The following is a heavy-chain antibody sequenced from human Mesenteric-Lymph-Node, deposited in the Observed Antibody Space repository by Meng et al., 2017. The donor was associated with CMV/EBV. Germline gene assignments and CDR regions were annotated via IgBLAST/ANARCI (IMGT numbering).Heavy chain of an antibody. D-gene: IGHD1-26*01. J-gene: IGHJ4*02. V-gene: IGHV4-59*12. CDR2: IYYSGST. Sequence: SETLSLTCTVSGGSISSYYWSWIRQPPGKGLEWIGYIYYSGSTNYNPSLKSRVTISVDTSKNQFSLKLSSVTAADTAVYYCARGPGGSYSRLFDYWGQGSLVTVSS. CDR3: ARGPGGSYSRLFDY. CDR1: GGSISSYY.